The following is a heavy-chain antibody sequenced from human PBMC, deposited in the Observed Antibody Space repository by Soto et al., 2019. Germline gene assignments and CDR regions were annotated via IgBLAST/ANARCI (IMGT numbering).Heavy chain of an antibody. CDR2: IAYDGINT. CDR3: ARVTPGNNLYYFSGLDV. Sequence: PGGSLRLSCVASGFNFGTYAIHWVRQAPGEGLQWVALIAYDGINTYYADSVKGRFAISRDNSKNTLHLQMNSLRPEDTGVYFCARVTPGNNLYYFSGLDVCGQGTSLTVSS. V-gene: IGHV3-30*09. J-gene: IGHJ6*02. D-gene: IGHD1-1*01. CDR1: GFNFGTYA.